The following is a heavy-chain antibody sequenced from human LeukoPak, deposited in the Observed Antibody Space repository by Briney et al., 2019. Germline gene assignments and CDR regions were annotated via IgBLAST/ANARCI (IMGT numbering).Heavy chain of an antibody. Sequence: SETLSLTCTVSGGSISSYYWSWIRQPPGKGLAWIGYLYYSGSTNYNPSLKSRVAISVDTSKNQFSLKLTSVTAADTAVYYCARGSQNFDYWGQGTLVTVSS. CDR2: LYYSGST. CDR1: GGSISSYY. CDR3: ARGSQNFDY. V-gene: IGHV4-59*01. J-gene: IGHJ4*02.